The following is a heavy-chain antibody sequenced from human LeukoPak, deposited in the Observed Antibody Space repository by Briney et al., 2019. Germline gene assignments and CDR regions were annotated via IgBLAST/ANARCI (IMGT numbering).Heavy chain of an antibody. Sequence: GGSLRLSCAASGSTFSSYEMNWVRQAPGKGLEWVSYISSSGSTIYYADSVKGRFTISRDNAKNSLYLQMNSLRAEDTAVYYCARVISSSLYYYYGMDVWGKGTTVTVSS. D-gene: IGHD6-13*01. V-gene: IGHV3-48*03. CDR2: ISSSGSTI. CDR1: GSTFSSYE. J-gene: IGHJ6*04. CDR3: ARVISSSLYYYYGMDV.